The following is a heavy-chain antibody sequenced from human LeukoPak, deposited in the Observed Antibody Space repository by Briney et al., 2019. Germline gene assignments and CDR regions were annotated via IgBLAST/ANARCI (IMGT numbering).Heavy chain of an antibody. V-gene: IGHV1-18*01. J-gene: IGHJ4*02. CDR3: ARDSLGGYGDYADY. D-gene: IGHD4-17*01. CDR1: GYSFTTYG. CDR2: ISANNGDT. Sequence: ASVKVSCKASGYSFTTYGISWVRQAPGQGLEWMGWISANNGDTKYAQKFQGRVIMTTDTSTSTAYMELRSLRSDDTAVYYCARDSLGGYGDYADYWGQGTLVTVSS.